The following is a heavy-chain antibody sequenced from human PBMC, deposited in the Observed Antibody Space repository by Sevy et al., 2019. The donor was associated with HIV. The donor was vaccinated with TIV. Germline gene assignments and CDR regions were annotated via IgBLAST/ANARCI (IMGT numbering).Heavy chain of an antibody. CDR3: ASFSGSYYFDY. J-gene: IGHJ4*02. CDR1: GGSISSGGYS. Sequence: SETLSLTCAVSGGSISSGGYSWSWIRQPRGKGLEWIGYIYHSGSTYYNPSLKSRVTISVDRSKNQFSLKLSSVTAADTAVYYCASFSGSYYFDYWGQGTLVTVSS. CDR2: IYHSGST. V-gene: IGHV4-30-2*01. D-gene: IGHD3-10*01.